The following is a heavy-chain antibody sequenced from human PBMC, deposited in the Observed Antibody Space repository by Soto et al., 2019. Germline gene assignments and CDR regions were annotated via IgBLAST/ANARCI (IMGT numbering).Heavy chain of an antibody. CDR2: IKQDGSEK. J-gene: IGHJ4*02. V-gene: IGHV3-7*01. CDR3: ASHRSYGDNGAIDY. Sequence: EVQLVESGGGLVQPGGSLRLSCAASGFTFSSYWMSWVRQAPGKGLEWVANIKQDGSEKYYVDSVKGRFTISRDNAKNSLYLQMNSLRADDTAVYYCASHRSYGDNGAIDYWGQGTLVTVSS. CDR1: GFTFSSYW. D-gene: IGHD4-17*01.